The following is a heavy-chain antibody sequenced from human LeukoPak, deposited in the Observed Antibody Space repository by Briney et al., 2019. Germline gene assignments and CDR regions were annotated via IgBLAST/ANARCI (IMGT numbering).Heavy chain of an antibody. J-gene: IGHJ4*02. CDR3: ARDTAGCDC. Sequence: GGSLRLSCAAFGFTFSNYWMSWVRQAPGKGLEWVANIKQDGSEKYYVDSVKGRFTISRDNAKNSLYLQMNSLRAEDTAVYYCARDTAGCDCWGQGTLVTVSS. D-gene: IGHD6-19*01. CDR2: IKQDGSEK. V-gene: IGHV3-7*01. CDR1: GFTFSNYW.